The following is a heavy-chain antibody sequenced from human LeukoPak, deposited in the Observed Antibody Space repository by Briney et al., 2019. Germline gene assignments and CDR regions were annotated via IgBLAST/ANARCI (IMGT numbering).Heavy chain of an antibody. CDR2: INSSGGTT. Sequence: GSVKVSCKASGYIFTKYYMHWVRQAPGQGLEWMGIINSSGGTTTYAQKFQGRVTMTRDTSTSTVYMELSSLRSEDTAVYYCARDHYYDSSGYYYDSFDIWGQGTMVTVFS. V-gene: IGHV1-46*01. CDR1: GYIFTKYY. D-gene: IGHD3-22*01. J-gene: IGHJ3*02. CDR3: ARDHYYDSSGYYYDSFDI.